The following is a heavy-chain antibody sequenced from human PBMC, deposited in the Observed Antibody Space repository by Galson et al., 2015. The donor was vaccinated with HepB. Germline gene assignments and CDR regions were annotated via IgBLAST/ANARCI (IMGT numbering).Heavy chain of an antibody. CDR2: INTNTGNP. CDR3: ASTSTVADGLGMDV. Sequence: TFTSYALNWVRQAPGQGLEWMGWINTNTGNPGSAQGFTGRFVFSLDTSVSTAHLQISSLKAEDTAVYYCASTSTVADGLGMDVWGQGTAVTVSS. D-gene: IGHD4-11*01. J-gene: IGHJ6*02. CDR1: TFTSYA. V-gene: IGHV7-4-1*02.